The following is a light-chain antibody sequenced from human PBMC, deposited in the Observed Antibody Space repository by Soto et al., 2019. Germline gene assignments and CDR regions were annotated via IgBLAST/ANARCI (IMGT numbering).Light chain of an antibody. CDR2: KAS. Sequence: DIQMTQSPSTLSASVGDRVTITCRASQSISNWLAWYQQRPGKAPKLLIYKASSLEGGVPSRFSGSGSGTEFTLTISSLQPDDFATYYCQQYNTYSRAFGQVTNVEI. CDR1: QSISNW. CDR3: QQYNTYSRA. J-gene: IGKJ1*01. V-gene: IGKV1-5*03.